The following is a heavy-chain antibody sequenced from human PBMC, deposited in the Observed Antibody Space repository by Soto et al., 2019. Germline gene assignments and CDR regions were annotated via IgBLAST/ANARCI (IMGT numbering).Heavy chain of an antibody. D-gene: IGHD3-10*01. CDR3: ASAYGSGSYKGLFDY. Sequence: QVQLVQSGAEVKKPGSSVKVSCKASGGTFSSYAISWVRQAPGQGLEWMGGIIPIFGTANYAQKFQGRVTITADESTRTAYMELSRLLSEDTAVYYCASAYGSGSYKGLFDYWGPGTLVTVSS. CDR1: GGTFSSYA. J-gene: IGHJ4*02. CDR2: IIPIFGTA. V-gene: IGHV1-69*12.